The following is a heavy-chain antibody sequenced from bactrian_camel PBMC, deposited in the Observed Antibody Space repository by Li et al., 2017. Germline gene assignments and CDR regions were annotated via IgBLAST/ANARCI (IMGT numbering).Heavy chain of an antibody. CDR2: MDSEGVI. Sequence: HVQLVESGGDLVHPGGSLRLSCAASGLEGTTHCMGWFRQAPGKQREGVALMDSEGVIDYTHSVKGRFTLSKDSAKNTLYLQMNSLAREDTAVYYCATGDCLSGSCFLGPNFGYWGQGTQVTVS. D-gene: IGHD3*01. V-gene: IGHV3S53*01. CDR3: ATGDCLSGSCFLGPNFGY. CDR1: GLEGTTHC. J-gene: IGHJ6*01.